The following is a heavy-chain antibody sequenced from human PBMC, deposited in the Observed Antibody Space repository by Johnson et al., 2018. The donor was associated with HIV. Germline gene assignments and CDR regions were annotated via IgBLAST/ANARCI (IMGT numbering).Heavy chain of an antibody. CDR2: ISYDGSNK. J-gene: IGHJ3*02. V-gene: IGHV3-30*03. D-gene: IGHD6-19*01. Sequence: QVHLVESGGGVVQPGRSLRLSCAASEFTFSTYGMHWVRQAPGKGLEWVAVISYDGSNKEYADSVKGRFTISRDNSKNTLYLQMNSLRAEDTAVYYCARGDSSGWDAFDIWGQGTMVTVSS. CDR3: ARGDSSGWDAFDI. CDR1: EFTFSTYG.